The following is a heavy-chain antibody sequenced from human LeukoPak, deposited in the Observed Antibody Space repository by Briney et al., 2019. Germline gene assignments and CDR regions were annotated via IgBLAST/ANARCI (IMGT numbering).Heavy chain of an antibody. Sequence: SETLSLTCTVSGASISGYFWSWIRQPPGKGLEWIGYISSSGNTNYNPSLKSRVTISVDTSKNRFSLKLSSVTAADTAVYYCAGGNYDFWSGSTSAEYFQHWGQGTLVTVSS. CDR2: ISSSGNT. V-gene: IGHV4-59*01. CDR1: GASISGYF. J-gene: IGHJ1*01. CDR3: AGGNYDFWSGSTSAEYFQH. D-gene: IGHD3-3*01.